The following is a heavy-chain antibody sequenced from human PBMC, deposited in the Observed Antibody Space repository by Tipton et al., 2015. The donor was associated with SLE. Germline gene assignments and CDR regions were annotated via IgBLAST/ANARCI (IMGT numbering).Heavy chain of an antibody. CDR2: SSSSGSTI. V-gene: IGHV3-11*01. Sequence: GSLRLSCAASGFSVSDHYMTWIRQAPGKGLEWVSHSSSSGSTIAYADSVKGRFTITRDNAKNSLYLQMDSLRVEDTALYYCSRGGNGGPSSYYYYYGVDVWGQGTTVTVSS. D-gene: IGHD4-23*01. J-gene: IGHJ6*02. CDR1: GFSVSDHY. CDR3: SRGGNGGPSSYYYYYGVDV.